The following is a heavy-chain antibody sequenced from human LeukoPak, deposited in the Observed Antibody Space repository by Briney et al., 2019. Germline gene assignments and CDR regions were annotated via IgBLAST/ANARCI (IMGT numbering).Heavy chain of an antibody. CDR2: MNPNSGNA. CDR3: ARSAPINDFWSGYYNWFDP. Sequence: ASVKVSCKASGYTFTSYDPNWVRQATGQGLEWMGWMNPNSGNAGYAQKFQGRVTMTRNTSISTAYMELSSLRSEDTAVYYCARSAPINDFWSGYYNWFDPWGQGTLVTVSS. V-gene: IGHV1-8*01. J-gene: IGHJ5*02. D-gene: IGHD3-3*01. CDR1: GYTFTSYD.